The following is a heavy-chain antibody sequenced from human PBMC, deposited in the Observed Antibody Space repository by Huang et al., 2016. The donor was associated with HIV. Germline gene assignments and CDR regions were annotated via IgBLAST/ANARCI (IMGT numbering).Heavy chain of an antibody. CDR1: GGSISGSRYY. J-gene: IGHJ6*03. CDR3: ARGQSGPSQWLASLGNYYYYMDV. Sequence: QLQLQESGPGPVKPSATLSLPCSVSGGSISGSRYYWGWIRQPPGKGVGWLGSIYYRGDSHYSPSLKSRVTISVDTSKNQFSLKLSSVTAADTAVYYCARGQSGPSQWLASLGNYYYYMDVWGKGTTVTVSS. CDR2: IYYRGDS. D-gene: IGHD6-19*01. V-gene: IGHV4-39*01.